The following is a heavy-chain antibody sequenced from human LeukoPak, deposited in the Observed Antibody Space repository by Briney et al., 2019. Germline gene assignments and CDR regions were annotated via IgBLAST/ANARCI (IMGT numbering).Heavy chain of an antibody. V-gene: IGHV4-34*01. D-gene: IGHD3-10*01. J-gene: IGHJ5*02. Sequence: SETLSLTCGVYGGSFSGYYWSWIRQPPGKGLEWIGRISSSGSTNYNPSLKSRVTISVDTSRNQFSLMLSSVTAADTAVYYCARGAYGSGNNWFDPWGQGTLVTVSS. CDR3: ARGAYGSGNNWFDP. CDR1: GGSFSGYY. CDR2: ISSSGST.